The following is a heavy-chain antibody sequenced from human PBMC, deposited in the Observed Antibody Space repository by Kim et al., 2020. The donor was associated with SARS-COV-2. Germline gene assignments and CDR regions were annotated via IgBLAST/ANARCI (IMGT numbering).Heavy chain of an antibody. J-gene: IGHJ3*02. CDR1: GGSISSGGYY. Sequence: SETLSLTCTVSGGSISSGGYYWSWIRQHPGKGLEWIGYIYYSGSTYYNPSLKSRVTISVDTSKNQFSLKLSSVTAADTAVYYCARGLDWLFAADDAFDIWGQGTMVTVSS. CDR3: ARGLDWLFAADDAFDI. D-gene: IGHD3-9*01. CDR2: IYYSGST. V-gene: IGHV4-31*03.